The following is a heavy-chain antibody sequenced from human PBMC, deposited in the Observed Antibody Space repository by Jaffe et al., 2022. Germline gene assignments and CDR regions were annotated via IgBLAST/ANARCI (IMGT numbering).Heavy chain of an antibody. V-gene: IGHV3-9*01. D-gene: IGHD3-10*01. CDR3: AKDRYYYGSGSYSFDY. CDR2: ISWNSGSI. J-gene: IGHJ4*02. CDR1: GFTFDDYA. Sequence: EVQLVESGGGLVQPGRSLRLSCAASGFTFDDYAMHWVRQAPGKGLEWVSGISWNSGSIGYADSVKGRFTISRDNAKNSLYLQMNSLRAEDTALYYCAKDRYYYGSGSYSFDYWGQGTLVTVSS.